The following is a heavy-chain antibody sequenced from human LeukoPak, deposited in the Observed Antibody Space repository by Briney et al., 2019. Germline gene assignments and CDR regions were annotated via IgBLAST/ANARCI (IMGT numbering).Heavy chain of an antibody. CDR1: GFTFSDYY. D-gene: IGHD6-6*01. J-gene: IGHJ4*02. V-gene: IGHV3-11*01. Sequence: GGSLRLSCAASGFTFSDYYMSWIRQAPGKGLEWVSYISSSGSTIYYADSVKGRFTISRDNAKNSLYLQMNSLRAEDMALYYCAKDMYSSSSGYFDYWGQGTLVTVSS. CDR2: ISSSGSTI. CDR3: AKDMYSSSSGYFDY.